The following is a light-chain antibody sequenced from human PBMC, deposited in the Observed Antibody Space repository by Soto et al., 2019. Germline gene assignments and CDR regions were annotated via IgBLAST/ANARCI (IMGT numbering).Light chain of an antibody. J-gene: IGLJ2*01. CDR3: SSYTSSATVV. CDR1: SSDVGGYNY. Sequence: QSALTQPASVSGSPGQSISISCTGTSSDVGGYNYVSWYQQHPGKVPKLLIYDVTNRPAVVSIRFSGSKSGNAASLTISGLQAEDEADYYCSSYTSSATVVFGGWTKVTVL. CDR2: DVT. V-gene: IGLV2-14*03.